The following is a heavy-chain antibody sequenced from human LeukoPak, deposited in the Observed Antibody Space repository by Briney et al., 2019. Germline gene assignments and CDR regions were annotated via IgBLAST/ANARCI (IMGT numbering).Heavy chain of an antibody. CDR2: ISSSGSTI. CDR1: GFSFSSYE. V-gene: IGHV3-48*03. Sequence: AGSLRLSCAASGFSFSSYEMNWVRQAPAKGLEWVSYISSSGSTIYYADTVKGRFTISRDNARNSLYLKMNSLRAEDTAVYYCARDPGGYTYGYVFDYWGQGILVTVSS. J-gene: IGHJ4*02. D-gene: IGHD5-18*01. CDR3: ARDPGGYTYGYVFDY.